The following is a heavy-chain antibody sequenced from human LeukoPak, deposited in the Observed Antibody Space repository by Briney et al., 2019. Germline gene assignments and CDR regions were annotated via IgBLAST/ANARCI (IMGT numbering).Heavy chain of an antibody. J-gene: IGHJ3*02. CDR3: ARGSSVSGTVRSAFEI. Sequence: ASVKVSCKASGYTFTGYYIQWVRQAPGQGLERMGWINPNSGDTKYAQKFQDRVTMTRDTSISTAYMELSRLGSDDTAVYYRARGSSVSGTVRSAFEIWGQGTMVTVSS. CDR2: INPNSGDT. V-gene: IGHV1-2*02. D-gene: IGHD1-20*01. CDR1: GYTFTGYY.